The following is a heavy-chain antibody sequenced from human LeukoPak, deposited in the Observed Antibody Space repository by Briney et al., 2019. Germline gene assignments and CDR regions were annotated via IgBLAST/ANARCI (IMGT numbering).Heavy chain of an antibody. J-gene: IGHJ6*03. D-gene: IGHD1-26*01. CDR2: IYTSGST. CDR3: ARDFTDSGSSLVYDYYYYMDV. Sequence: SETLFLTCTVSGGSISSYYWSWIRQPAGKGLEWIGRIYTSGSTNYNPSLKSRVTMSVDTSKNQFSLKLSSVTAADTAVYYCARDFTDSGSSLVYDYYYYMDVWGKGTTVTVSS. CDR1: GGSISSYY. V-gene: IGHV4-4*07.